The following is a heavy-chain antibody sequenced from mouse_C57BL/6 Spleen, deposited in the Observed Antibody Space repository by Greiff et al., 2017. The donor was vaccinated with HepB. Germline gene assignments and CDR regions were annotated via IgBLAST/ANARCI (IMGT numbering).Heavy chain of an antibody. CDR2: FYPRSGNT. J-gene: IGHJ2*01. CDR1: GYTFTSYG. V-gene: IGHV1-81*01. CDR3: AIYYGSSFFDY. D-gene: IGHD1-1*01. Sequence: VQLQQSGAELARPGASVKLSCKASGYTFTSYGISWVKQRTGQGLEWIGEFYPRSGNTYYNEKFKGKATLTADKSSSTAYMELRSLTSEDSAVYFCAIYYGSSFFDYWGQGTTLTVSS.